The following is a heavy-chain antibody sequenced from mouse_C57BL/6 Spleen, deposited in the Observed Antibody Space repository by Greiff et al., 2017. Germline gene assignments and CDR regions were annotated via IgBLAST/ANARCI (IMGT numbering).Heavy chain of an antibody. CDR2: IDPETGGT. D-gene: IGHD2-1*01. Sequence: QVQLQQSGAELVRPGASVTLSCKASGYTFTDYEMHWVKQTPVHGLEWIGAIDPETGGTAYNQKFKGKAILTADKSSSTAYMELRSLTSEDSAVYYCTRDPLYYGNAMDYWGQGTSVTVSS. CDR3: TRDPLYYGNAMDY. V-gene: IGHV1-15*01. CDR1: GYTFTDYE. J-gene: IGHJ4*01.